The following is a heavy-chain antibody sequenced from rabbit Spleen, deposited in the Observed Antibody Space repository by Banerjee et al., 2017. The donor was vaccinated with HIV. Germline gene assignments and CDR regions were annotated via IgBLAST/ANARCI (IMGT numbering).Heavy chain of an antibody. D-gene: IGHD7-1*01. CDR1: GFIFSSYYY. V-gene: IGHV1S45*01. J-gene: IGHJ6*01. CDR2: IYTSNSDT. CDR3: ARDTGTSFSTYGMDL. Sequence: QEQLVESRGGLVKPGASLTLTCTASGFIFSSYYYMCWVRQAPGKGLEWIACIYTSNSDTYYASWAKGRFTISKTSSTTVTLQMTSLTAADTATYFCARDTGTSFSTYGMDLWGQGTLVTVS.